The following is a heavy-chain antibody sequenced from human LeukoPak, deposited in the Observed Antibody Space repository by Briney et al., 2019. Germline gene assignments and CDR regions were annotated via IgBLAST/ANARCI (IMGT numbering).Heavy chain of an antibody. V-gene: IGHV4-34*01. D-gene: IGHD1-7*01. Sequence: SETLSLTCAVYGGSFSGYYCSWIRQPPGKGLEWIGEINHSGSTNYNPSLKSRVTISVDTSKNRFSLKLSSVTAADTAVYYCASSRVLELRLFYYFDYWGQGTLVTVFS. CDR2: INHSGST. CDR1: GGSFSGYY. CDR3: ASSRVLELRLFYYFDY. J-gene: IGHJ4*02.